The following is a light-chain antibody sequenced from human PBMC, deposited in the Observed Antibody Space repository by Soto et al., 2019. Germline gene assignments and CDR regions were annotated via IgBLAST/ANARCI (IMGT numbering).Light chain of an antibody. Sequence: EIEMTQSPSTLSVSAWETVTVTCRASQSVNSKLAWYQQKPGQAPRLLIYNASTIPTGIPARFSGSGSGTDFTLTISSLQSEDFAVYYCQHYNNYPQTFGQGTKVDIK. J-gene: IGKJ1*01. CDR2: NAS. V-gene: IGKV3-15*01. CDR1: QSVNSK. CDR3: QHYNNYPQT.